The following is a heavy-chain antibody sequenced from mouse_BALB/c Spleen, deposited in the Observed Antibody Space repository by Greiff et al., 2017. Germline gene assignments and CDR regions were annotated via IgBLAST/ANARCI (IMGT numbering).Heavy chain of an antibody. Sequence: VHVKQSGPELVKPGASVKMSCKASGYTFTSYVMHWVKQKPGQGLEWIGYINPYNDGTKYNEKFKGKATLTSDKSSSTAYMELSSLTSEDSAVYYCARESVITTTGYYAMDYWGQGTSVTVSS. CDR3: ARESVITTTGYYAMDY. CDR1: GYTFTSYV. D-gene: IGHD2-4*01. J-gene: IGHJ4*01. CDR2: INPYNDGT. V-gene: IGHV1-14*01.